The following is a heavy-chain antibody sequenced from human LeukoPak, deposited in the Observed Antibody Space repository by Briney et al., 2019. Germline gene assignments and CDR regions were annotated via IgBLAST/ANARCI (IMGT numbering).Heavy chain of an antibody. CDR1: GFTFSSYS. Sequence: GGSLRLSCAASGFTFSSYSMNWVRQAPGKGLEWVSSISSSSSYIYYADSVKGRFTISRDNAKNSLYLQMNSLRAEDTAVYYCARELLGRRAWDYWGLGTLVTVSS. V-gene: IGHV3-21*01. CDR2: ISSSSSYI. CDR3: ARELLGRRAWDY. D-gene: IGHD1-26*01. J-gene: IGHJ4*02.